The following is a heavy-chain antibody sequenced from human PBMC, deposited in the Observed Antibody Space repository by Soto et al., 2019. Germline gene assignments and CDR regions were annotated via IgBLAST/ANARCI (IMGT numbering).Heavy chain of an antibody. V-gene: IGHV1-18*01. J-gene: IGHJ5*02. CDR3: AREVGMYSSGWYWFDP. CDR2: ISAYNGNT. Sequence: GASVKVSCKASGYAFTSNGISWLRQATGQGLEWMGWISAYNGNTNYAQKLQGRVTMTTDTSTSTAYMELRSLRSDDTAVYYCAREVGMYSSGWYWFDPWGQGTLVTVSS. D-gene: IGHD6-19*01. CDR1: GYAFTSNG.